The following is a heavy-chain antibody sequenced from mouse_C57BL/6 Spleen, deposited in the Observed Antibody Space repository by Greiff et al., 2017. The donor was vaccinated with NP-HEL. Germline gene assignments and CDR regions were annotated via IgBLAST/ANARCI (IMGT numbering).Heavy chain of an antibody. V-gene: IGHV1-50*01. CDR1: GYTFTSYW. Sequence: VQLQQPGAELVKPGASVKLSCKASGYTFTSYWMQWVKQRPGQGLEWIGEIDPSDSYTNYNQKFKGKATLTVDTSSSTAYMQLSSLTSEDSAVYYCARKGGWLPYFDVWGTGTTVTVSS. J-gene: IGHJ1*03. CDR3: ARKGGWLPYFDV. D-gene: IGHD2-3*01. CDR2: IDPSDSYT.